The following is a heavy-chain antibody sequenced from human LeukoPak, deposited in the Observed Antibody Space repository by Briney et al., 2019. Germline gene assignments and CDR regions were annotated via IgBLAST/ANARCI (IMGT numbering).Heavy chain of an antibody. CDR1: GGTFSSYA. CDR2: IIPILGTA. J-gene: IGHJ4*02. Sequence: SVTVSCKASGGTFSSYAISWVRQAPGQGLEWMGGIIPILGTANYAQKFQGRVTITADESTSTAYMELSSLRSEDTAVYYCARTRSGWYYFDYWGQGTLVTVSS. CDR3: ARTRSGWYYFDY. V-gene: IGHV1-69*13. D-gene: IGHD6-19*01.